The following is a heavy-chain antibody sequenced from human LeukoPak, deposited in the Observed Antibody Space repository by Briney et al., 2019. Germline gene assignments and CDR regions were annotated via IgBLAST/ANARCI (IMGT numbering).Heavy chain of an antibody. J-gene: IGHJ4*02. CDR1: GFTFRSYS. CDR2: ITSDGGST. V-gene: IGHV3-64*01. D-gene: IGHD3-16*01. CDR3: ARSLGGYADY. Sequence: GGSLRLPCAASGFTFRSYSMYWVRQAPKRGLEYVSAITSDGGSTYYANSVTGRFTISRDNSENTLFLQMGSLTAEDMAVYFCARSLGGYADYWGQGTLVTVSS.